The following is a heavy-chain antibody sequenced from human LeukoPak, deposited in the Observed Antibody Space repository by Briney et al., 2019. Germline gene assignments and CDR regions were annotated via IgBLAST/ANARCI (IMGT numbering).Heavy chain of an antibody. D-gene: IGHD5-18*01. V-gene: IGHV1-69*13. J-gene: IGHJ2*01. CDR2: IIPIFGTA. CDR3: ALSVDTAMVSWYFDL. CDR1: GGTFSSYA. Sequence: SVNVSCKASGGTFSSYAISWVRQAPGQGLEWMGGIIPIFGTANYAQKFQGRVTITADESTSTAYMELSSLRSEDTAVYYCALSVDTAMVSWYFDLWGRGTLVTVSS.